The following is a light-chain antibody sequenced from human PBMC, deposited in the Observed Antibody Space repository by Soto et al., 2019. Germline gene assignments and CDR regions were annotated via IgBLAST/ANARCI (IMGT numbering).Light chain of an antibody. CDR2: YNN. CDR1: SSNIGSNT. Sequence: QSVLTQPPSVSGTPGQRVAIPCSGSSSNIGSNTVNWYQQLPRMAPKLLIYYNNERPSGVPDRFSGSKSGNTASLTVSGLQAEDEADYYCSSYAGSNNLVFGGGTKLTVL. V-gene: IGLV1-44*01. J-gene: IGLJ2*01. CDR3: SSYAGSNNLV.